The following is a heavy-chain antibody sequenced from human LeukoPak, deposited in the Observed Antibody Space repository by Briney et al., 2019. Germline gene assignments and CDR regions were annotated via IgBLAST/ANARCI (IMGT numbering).Heavy chain of an antibody. Sequence: GEALQISCKGSGYSFTSYWIGWVRPMPGKGREWMGIIYPGDSDTTYSPSFQGQVTISADKSISTAYLQWSSLKASDTAMYYCATKLGMEAFDIWGQGTMVTVSS. V-gene: IGHV5-51*01. D-gene: IGHD7-27*01. CDR2: IYPGDSDT. CDR3: ATKLGMEAFDI. CDR1: GYSFTSYW. J-gene: IGHJ3*02.